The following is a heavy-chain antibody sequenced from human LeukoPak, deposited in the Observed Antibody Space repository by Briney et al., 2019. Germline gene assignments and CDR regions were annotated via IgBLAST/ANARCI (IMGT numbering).Heavy chain of an antibody. V-gene: IGHV1-24*01. CDR1: GYTLTELS. CDR2: FDPEDGET. D-gene: IGHD1-26*01. J-gene: IGHJ4*02. CDR3: ARAEWELLLFDY. Sequence: ASVKVSCKVSGYTLTELSMHWVRQAPGKGLEWMGGFDPEDGETIYAQKFQGRVTITRDTSASTAYMELSSLRSEDTAVYYCARAEWELLLFDYWGQGTLVTVSS.